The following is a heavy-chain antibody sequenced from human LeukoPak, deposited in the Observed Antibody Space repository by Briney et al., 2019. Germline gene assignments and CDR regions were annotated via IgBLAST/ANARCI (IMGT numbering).Heavy chain of an antibody. D-gene: IGHD3-22*01. J-gene: IGHJ4*02. CDR1: GGSFSGYY. CDR2: INHSGST. CDR3: ARVHYYDSSGYFWPFGY. V-gene: IGHV4-34*01. Sequence: KSSETLSLTCAVYGGSFSGYYWSWIRQPPGKGLEWIGEINHSGSTNYNPSLKSRVTISVDTAKNQFSLRLSSVTAADTAVYYCARVHYYDSSGYFWPFGYWGQGTLVTVSS.